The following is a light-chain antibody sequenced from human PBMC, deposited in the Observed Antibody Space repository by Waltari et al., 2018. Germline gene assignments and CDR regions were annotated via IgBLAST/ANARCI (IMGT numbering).Light chain of an antibody. J-gene: IGLJ1*01. CDR3: SSYTSSSTYV. V-gene: IGLV2-14*01. Sequence: QSALTQPASVSGSPGQSLTIPRPGPSSDVGGYNYLPRYQQHPGKAPKLMIYDVSKRPSGVSNRFSGSKSGNTASLTISGLQAEDEADYYCSSYTSSSTYVFGTGTKVTVL. CDR1: SSDVGGYNY. CDR2: DVS.